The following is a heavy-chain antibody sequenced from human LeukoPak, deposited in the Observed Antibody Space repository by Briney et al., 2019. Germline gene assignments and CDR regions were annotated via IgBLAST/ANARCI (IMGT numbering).Heavy chain of an antibody. D-gene: IGHD5-12*01. CDR1: GGSIGSYH. CDR3: VASYGGYVLDY. Sequence: SETLSLTCSVSGGSIGSYHWNWLRQPSGKGLEWIGIVFNNGGTKHNPSLKSRVAISVDTSKNQFALERSSVSGADTAVYYCVASYGGYVLDYWVQGALVIVSS. J-gene: IGHJ4*02. V-gene: IGHV4-59*01. CDR2: VFNNGGT.